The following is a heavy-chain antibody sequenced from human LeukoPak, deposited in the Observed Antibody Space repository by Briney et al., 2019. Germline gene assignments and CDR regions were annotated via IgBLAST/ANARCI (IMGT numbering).Heavy chain of an antibody. CDR2: IVPVVEIT. Sequence: SVKVSCKASGGTFIDYGFAWFRQAPGQGLEWMGRIVPVVEITNYAQPFHDRVTITADKTTSTIYLELSSLRSEDTAVYFCASFAWFSRATYSFALDVWGQGTTVAVSS. CDR3: ASFAWFSRATYSFALDV. V-gene: IGHV1-69*04. D-gene: IGHD3-9*01. J-gene: IGHJ6*02. CDR1: GGTFIDYG.